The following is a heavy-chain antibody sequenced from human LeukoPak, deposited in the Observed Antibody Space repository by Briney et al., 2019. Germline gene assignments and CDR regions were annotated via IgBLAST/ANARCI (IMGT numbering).Heavy chain of an antibody. Sequence: KPSETLSLTCAVSDDSFRGHYWTWIRQPPGKGLEWIGYISYIGSTNYNPSLKSRVTISIDTSKNQFSLKLTSVTAADTAVYYCARDLVTVTKGFDIWGQGTMVSVSS. V-gene: IGHV4-59*11. CDR3: ARDLVTVTKGFDI. J-gene: IGHJ3*02. D-gene: IGHD4-17*01. CDR2: ISYIGST. CDR1: DDSFRGHY.